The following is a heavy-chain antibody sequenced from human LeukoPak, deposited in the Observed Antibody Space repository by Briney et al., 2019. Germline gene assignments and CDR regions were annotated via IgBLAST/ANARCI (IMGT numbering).Heavy chain of an antibody. CDR2: IVPILGIA. Sequence: SVKVSCKTSGYTFTNYGISWVRQAPGQGLEWMGRIVPILGIANYAQEFQGRLIITADKATSSAYMELSSLRSEDTAVYYCARDQGDNSYGYYAIWYAFDVWGQGTMVTVSS. J-gene: IGHJ3*01. V-gene: IGHV1-69*04. CDR1: GYTFTNYG. CDR3: ARDQGDNSYGYYAIWYAFDV. D-gene: IGHD5-18*01.